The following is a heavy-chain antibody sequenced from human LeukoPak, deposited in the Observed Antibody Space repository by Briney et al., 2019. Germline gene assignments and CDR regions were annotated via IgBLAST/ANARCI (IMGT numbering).Heavy chain of an antibody. CDR3: ARGAPLKRIIMVRGDANVFDI. Sequence: SVKVSCKASGGTFSSYAISWVRQAPGQGLEWMGGIIPIFATANYAQKFQGRVTITADESTSTAYMELSSLRSEDTAVYYCARGAPLKRIIMVRGDANVFDIWGQGTMVTVSS. V-gene: IGHV1-69*13. J-gene: IGHJ3*02. CDR1: GGTFSSYA. D-gene: IGHD3-10*01. CDR2: IIPIFATA.